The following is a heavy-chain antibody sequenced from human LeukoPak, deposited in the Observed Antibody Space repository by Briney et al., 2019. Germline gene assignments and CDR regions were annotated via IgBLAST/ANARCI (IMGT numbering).Heavy chain of an antibody. CDR3: ARSSLPQSYYFDY. V-gene: IGHV3-30*04. Sequence: GGSLRLSCAASGFTFSSYAMHWVRQAPGKGLEWVAVISYDGSNKYYADSVKGRFTISRDNSKNTLYLQMNSLRAEDTAVYYCARSSLPQSYYFDYWGQGTLVTVSS. CDR2: ISYDGSNK. D-gene: IGHD6-6*01. J-gene: IGHJ4*02. CDR1: GFTFSSYA.